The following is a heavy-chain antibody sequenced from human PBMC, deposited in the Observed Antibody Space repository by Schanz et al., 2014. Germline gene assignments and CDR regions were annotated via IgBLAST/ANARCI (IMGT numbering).Heavy chain of an antibody. CDR1: GFTFSSYA. V-gene: IGHV3-23*01. CDR3: ARDFHGYGPHLDY. J-gene: IGHJ4*02. Sequence: EVHLLESGGGLVPPGGSLRLSCAASGFTFSSYAMSWVRQAPGKGLEWVSSINTGGDSTYYADSVKGRFTISRDNSKNTLYLQLNSLRAEDTAVYYCARDFHGYGPHLDYWGQGSLVTVSS. CDR2: INTGGDST. D-gene: IGHD5-12*01.